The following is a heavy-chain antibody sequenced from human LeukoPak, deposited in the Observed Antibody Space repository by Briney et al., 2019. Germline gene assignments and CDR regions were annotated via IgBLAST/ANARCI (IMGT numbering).Heavy chain of an antibody. D-gene: IGHD1-26*01. CDR2: ISSSSSTI. J-gene: IGHJ6*02. CDR3: GRQREVDYYGMDV. V-gene: IGHV3-48*04. CDR1: GFTFSSYS. Sequence: GGSLRLSCAASGFTFSSYSMNWVRQAPGKGLEWVSYISSSSSTIYYADSVKGRFTISRDNAKNSLYLQMNSLRAEDTAVYYCGRQREVDYYGMDVWGQGTTVTVSS.